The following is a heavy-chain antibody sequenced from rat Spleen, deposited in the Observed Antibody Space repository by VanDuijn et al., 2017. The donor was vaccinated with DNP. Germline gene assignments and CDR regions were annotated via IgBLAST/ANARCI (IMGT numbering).Heavy chain of an antibody. CDR1: GFTFSDHN. CDR2: SSYDGSRV. CDR3: GRPDY. V-gene: IGHV5-7*01. J-gene: IGHJ2*01. Sequence: EVQLVESGGGLVQSGRSLKLSCAASGFTFSDHNMAWVRQVPKKGLEWVASSSYDGSRVHYRDSVKGRFTISRDNAKSSLYLQMDSLTSEDTATYYCGRPDYWGQGVMVTVSS.